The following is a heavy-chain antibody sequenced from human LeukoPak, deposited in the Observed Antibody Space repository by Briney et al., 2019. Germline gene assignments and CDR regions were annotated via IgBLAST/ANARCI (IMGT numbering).Heavy chain of an antibody. CDR1: GYTFTGYY. V-gene: IGHV1-2*02. D-gene: IGHD1-26*01. CDR3: AREKWELLGREDYYYGMDV. J-gene: IGHJ6*02. Sequence: ASVKVSCKASGYTFTGYYMHWVRQAPGQGLEWMGWINPNSGGTSYAQKFQGRVTMTRDTSISTAYMELSRLRSDDTAVYYCAREKWELLGREDYYYGMDVWGQGTTVTVSS. CDR2: INPNSGGT.